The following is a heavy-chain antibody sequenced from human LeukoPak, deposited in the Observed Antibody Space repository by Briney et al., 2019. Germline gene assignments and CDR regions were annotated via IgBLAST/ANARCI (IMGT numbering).Heavy chain of an antibody. D-gene: IGHD1-26*01. J-gene: IGHJ4*02. V-gene: IGHV3-48*04. Sequence: PGGSLRLSCAASEFTFSIYSMNWVRQAPGKGLEWVSYIGSSSSPIYYADSVKGRFTISRDNAKNSLYLQMNSLRAEDTAVYYCASSRSSGIDYWGQGTLVTVSS. CDR2: IGSSSSPI. CDR1: EFTFSIYS. CDR3: ASSRSSGIDY.